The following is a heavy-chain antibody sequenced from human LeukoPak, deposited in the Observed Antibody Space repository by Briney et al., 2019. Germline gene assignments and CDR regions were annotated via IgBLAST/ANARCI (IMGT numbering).Heavy chain of an antibody. V-gene: IGHV4-59*11. CDR3: ARDPHYGDILNDPFDI. J-gene: IGHJ3*02. Sequence: PSETLSLTCTVSGGSISSHYWSWIRQPAGKGLEWIGYINYSGSTKYNPSLKSRVTISVDTSKNQFSLKLSSVTAAGTAVYFCARDPHYGDILNDPFDIWGQGTMVTVSS. D-gene: IGHD4-17*01. CDR2: INYSGST. CDR1: GGSISSHY.